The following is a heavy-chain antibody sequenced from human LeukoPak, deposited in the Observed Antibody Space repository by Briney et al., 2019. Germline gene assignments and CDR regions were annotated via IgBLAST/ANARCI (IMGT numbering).Heavy chain of an antibody. J-gene: IGHJ4*02. V-gene: IGHV4-31*02. CDR2: IYYSGTT. CDR1: GGSITSGGDY. D-gene: IGHD1-26*01. Sequence: SQTLSLTCTVSGGSITSGGDYWNWIRQHPGKGLEWIGHIYYSGTTYYNPSLNSRITISVDTSKTQFSLKLTSVTAADTAVYYCARGDSGSFSQFDCWGQGTLVTVSS. CDR3: ARGDSGSFSQFDC.